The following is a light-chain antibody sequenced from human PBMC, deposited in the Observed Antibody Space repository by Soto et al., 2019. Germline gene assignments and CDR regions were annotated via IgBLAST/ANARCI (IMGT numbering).Light chain of an antibody. J-gene: IGKJ2*01. CDR1: QSINTY. Sequence: EIVLTQSPATLSLSPGERATLSCSASQSINTYLAWYQQKPGQAPRLLIYDASNRATGIPARCSGSGSGTDFTLTISSLEPEDFAVYYCQQRSAWPPYTFGQGTKLEIK. CDR3: QQRSAWPPYT. CDR2: DAS. V-gene: IGKV3-11*01.